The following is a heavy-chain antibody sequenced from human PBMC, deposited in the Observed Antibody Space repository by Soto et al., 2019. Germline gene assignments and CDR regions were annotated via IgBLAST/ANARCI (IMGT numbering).Heavy chain of an antibody. CDR3: AREFIAWDSTYYDFWSGFRPSYMDV. CDR1: GGSISSYY. V-gene: IGHV4-59*01. CDR2: IYYSGST. D-gene: IGHD3-3*01. Sequence: SETLSLTCTVSGGSISSYYWSWIRQPPGEGLEWIGYIYYSGSTNYNPSLKSRVTISVDTSKNQFSLKLSSVTAADTAVYYCAREFIAWDSTYYDFWSGFRPSYMDVWGKGTTVTVSS. J-gene: IGHJ6*03.